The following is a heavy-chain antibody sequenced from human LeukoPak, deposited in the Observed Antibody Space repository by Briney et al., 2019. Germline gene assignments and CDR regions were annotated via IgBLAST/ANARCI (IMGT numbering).Heavy chain of an antibody. CDR3: ARGYCSSTSCYKAFYYYYYMDV. CDR1: GGTFSSYA. CDR2: IIPIFGTA. J-gene: IGHJ6*03. Sequence: SVNVSCKASGGTFSSYAISWVRQAPGQGLEWMGGIIPIFGTANYAQKFQGRVTITTDESTSTAYMELSSLRSEDTAVYYCARGYCSSTSCYKAFYYYYYMDVWGKGTTVTVSS. D-gene: IGHD2-2*02. V-gene: IGHV1-69*05.